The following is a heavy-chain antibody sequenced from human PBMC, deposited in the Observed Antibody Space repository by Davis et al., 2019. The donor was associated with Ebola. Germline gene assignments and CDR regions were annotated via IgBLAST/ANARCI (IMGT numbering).Heavy chain of an antibody. D-gene: IGHD3-16*02. Sequence: PSETLSLTCAVYGGSFSGYYWSWIRQPPGKGLEWIGEINHSGSTNYNPSLKSRVTISVDTSKNQFSLKLSSVTAADTAVYYCARGGRYDYIWGSYRGRGPRAFDIWGQGTMVTVSS. CDR3: ARGGRYDYIWGSYRGRGPRAFDI. CDR1: GGSFSGYY. V-gene: IGHV4-34*01. CDR2: INHSGST. J-gene: IGHJ3*02.